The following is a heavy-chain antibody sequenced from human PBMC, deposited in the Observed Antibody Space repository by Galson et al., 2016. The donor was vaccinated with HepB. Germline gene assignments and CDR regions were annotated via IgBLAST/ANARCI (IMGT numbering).Heavy chain of an antibody. J-gene: IGHJ4*02. V-gene: IGHV2-5*02. Sequence: PALVKPTQTLTLTCTFSGFSLSTSGVGVGWIRQPPGKALEWLALIYWDDDKRYSPALKSRLTITKDTSKNQVVLTMANMDPVDTASYYCARTYGDEYGRGVFDYWGRGTLVTVSS. CDR2: IYWDDDK. CDR3: ARTYGDEYGRGVFDY. D-gene: IGHD4-17*01. CDR1: GFSLSTSGVG.